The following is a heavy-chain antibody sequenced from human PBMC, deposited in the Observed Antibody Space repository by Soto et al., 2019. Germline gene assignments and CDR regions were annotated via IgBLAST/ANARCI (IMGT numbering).Heavy chain of an antibody. V-gene: IGHV4-4*02. J-gene: IGHJ6*02. CDR2: IYHSGST. CDR3: ARERAFGESSPGYYYYGMDV. Sequence: QLQLQESGPGLVKPSGTLSLTCAVSGGSISSSNWWSWVRQTPGKGLEWIGEIYHSGSTNYNPSLKSRVTISVDKSKNQFSLKLSSVSAADTAVYYCARERAFGESSPGYYYYGMDVWGQGTTVTVSS. CDR1: GGSISSSNW. D-gene: IGHD3-10*01.